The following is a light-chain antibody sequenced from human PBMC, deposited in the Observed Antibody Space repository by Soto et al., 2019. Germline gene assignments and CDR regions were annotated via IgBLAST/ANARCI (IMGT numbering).Light chain of an antibody. Sequence: AIRMTESPSSFSASTGDRVTITCRASQGISSYLALYQQKPGKAPKLLIYAASTLQSGVPSRFSGSGSGTEFTLTISSLQPDDFATYYCQHYNSYSEAFGQGTKVDIK. J-gene: IGKJ1*01. CDR3: QHYNSYSEA. CDR2: AAS. CDR1: QGISSY. V-gene: IGKV1-8*01.